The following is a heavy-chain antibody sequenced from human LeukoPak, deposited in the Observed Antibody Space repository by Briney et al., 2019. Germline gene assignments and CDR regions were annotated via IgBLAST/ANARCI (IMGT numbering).Heavy chain of an antibody. D-gene: IGHD3-10*01. CDR3: ARKTDAKSYYPD. V-gene: IGHV4-61*02. CDR2: ISSSGCT. Sequence: PSETLSFTCTVSGDSISSGDYYWSWIRQPAGKRLEWIGRISSSGCTNYNPSLKSRVTISVDTSNNQFSLRLSSVTAVDTAVYYCARKTDAKSYYPDWGQGTLVTVSS. CDR1: GDSISSGDYY. J-gene: IGHJ4*02.